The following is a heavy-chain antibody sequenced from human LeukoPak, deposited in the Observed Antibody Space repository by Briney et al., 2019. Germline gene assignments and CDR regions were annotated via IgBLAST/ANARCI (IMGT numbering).Heavy chain of an antibody. CDR3: ARTSAVAIGNWFDP. D-gene: IGHD6-19*01. CDR2: IYDSGST. CDR1: GGSIRSSYYY. J-gene: IGHJ5*02. V-gene: IGHV4-39*01. Sequence: SETLSLTCTVSGGSIRSSYYYWGWIRQPPGKGLEWIGSIYDSGSTYYNPSLKSRVTISVDTSKNQFSLKLNSVTAADTAVYYCARTSAVAIGNWFDPWSQGTLVTVSS.